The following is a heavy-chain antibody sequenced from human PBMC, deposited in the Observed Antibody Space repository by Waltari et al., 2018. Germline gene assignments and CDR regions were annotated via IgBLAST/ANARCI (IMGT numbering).Heavy chain of an antibody. CDR2: ITNSCETV. D-gene: IGHD5-12*01. Sequence: QERLVESGGGLVKPGGSLRLSCAASGFTFGDYYMSWIRQSPGKGLEWISYITNSCETVYYSDSARGRFTVSRDNARNSLYLHMTSLRAEDTAVYYCARTNEEWLDYYFYYYLDVWGRGTAVTVSS. CDR1: GFTFGDYY. V-gene: IGHV3-11*04. CDR3: ARTNEEWLDYYFYYYLDV. J-gene: IGHJ6*03.